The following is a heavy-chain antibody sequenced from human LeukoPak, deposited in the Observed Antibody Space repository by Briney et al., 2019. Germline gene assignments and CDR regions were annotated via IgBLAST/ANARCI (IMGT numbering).Heavy chain of an antibody. V-gene: IGHV3-48*01. D-gene: IGHD3-22*01. CDR2: ISSSSSTI. J-gene: IGHJ4*02. CDR3: ARDSGRYYYDSSGYASY. CDR1: GFTFSSYS. Sequence: GGSLRLSCAASGFTFSSYSMNWVRQAPGKGLEWVSYISSSSSTIYYADSVKGRFTISRDNSKNTLYLQMNSLRAEDTAVYYCARDSGRYYYDSSGYASYWGQGTLVTVSS.